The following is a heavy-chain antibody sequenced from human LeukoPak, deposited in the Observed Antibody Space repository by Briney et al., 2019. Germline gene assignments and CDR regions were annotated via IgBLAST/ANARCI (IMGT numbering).Heavy chain of an antibody. CDR3: ARDPTYYYDSSGYPGLDY. Sequence: PGGSLRLSCAASGFTFSDYYMSWIRQAPGKGLEWVSYVSSSGSTIYYADSVKGRFTISRDNAKNSLYLQMNSLRAEDTAVYYCARDPTYYYDSSGYPGLDYWGQGTLVTVSS. D-gene: IGHD3-22*01. CDR2: VSSSGSTI. V-gene: IGHV3-11*01. J-gene: IGHJ4*02. CDR1: GFTFSDYY.